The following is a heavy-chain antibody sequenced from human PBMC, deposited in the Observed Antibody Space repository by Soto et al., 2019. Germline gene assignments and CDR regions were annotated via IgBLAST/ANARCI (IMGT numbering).Heavy chain of an antibody. J-gene: IGHJ4*02. Sequence: QVQLVESGGGVVQPGRSLRLSCAASGFTFSNYGMHWVRQAQGKGLEWVALISSDGSNKYYADSVKGRFTISRDNSKNTLFLQMNSLRAEDTAVYYWAKDGDTYGSADFWGQGAVVTVSS. CDR1: GFTFSNYG. D-gene: IGHD5-18*01. CDR3: AKDGDTYGSADF. CDR2: ISSDGSNK. V-gene: IGHV3-30*18.